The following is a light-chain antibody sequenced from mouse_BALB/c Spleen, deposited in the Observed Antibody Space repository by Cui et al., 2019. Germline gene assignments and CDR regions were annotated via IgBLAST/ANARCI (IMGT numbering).Light chain of an antibody. CDR3: QQWSVNPWT. V-gene: IGKV4-68*01. J-gene: IGKJ1*01. Sequence: HIVPTQCPALMSASRGDKATMTCSASSSVSYMYWYQQKPRSSPKPLIYLPSNLASGVPARFSGSGSGTSYSLTSCSMEAEDAATYYCQQWSVNPWTFGGGTKLEIK. CDR1: SSVSY. CDR2: LPS.